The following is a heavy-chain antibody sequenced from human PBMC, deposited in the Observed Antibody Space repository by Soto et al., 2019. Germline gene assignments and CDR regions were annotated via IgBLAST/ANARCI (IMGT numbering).Heavy chain of an antibody. D-gene: IGHD3-3*01. V-gene: IGHV5-51*01. CDR2: MYPGDSDT. CDR3: ARLPRDCNKTSCYYADH. J-gene: IGHJ4*02. CDR1: GYDFNTNW. Sequence: GESLKISCRGSGYDFNTNWFGWVRQLPGRGLEWVGIMYPGDSDTRYNPSLQGHVTLSVDVTVSTAFLQWRSLETSDTGMYFCARLPRDCNKTSCYYADHWGQGTQVTVP.